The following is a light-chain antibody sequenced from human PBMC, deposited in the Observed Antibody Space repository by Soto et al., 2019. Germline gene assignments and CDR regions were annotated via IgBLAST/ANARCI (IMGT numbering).Light chain of an antibody. J-gene: IGLJ3*02. CDR2: EVS. Sequence: QSALTQPPSASGSPGQSVTISCTGTSRDVGGYNYVSWYQQHPGKAPKLMIYEVSKRPSGVPDRFSGSKSGNTASLTVSGLQAEDEVDYYCSSYAGSNNWVFGGGTKVTVL. V-gene: IGLV2-8*01. CDR3: SSYAGSNNWV. CDR1: SRDVGGYNY.